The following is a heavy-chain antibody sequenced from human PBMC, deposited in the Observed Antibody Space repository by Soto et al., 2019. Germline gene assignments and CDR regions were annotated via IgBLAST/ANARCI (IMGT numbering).Heavy chain of an antibody. Sequence: GGSLRLSCAASGFTFSSYGMHWVRQAPGKGLEWVAVIWYDGSNKYYADSVKGRFTISRDNSKNTLYLQMNSLRAEDTAVYYCARDRKAARPVWAFDAFDIWGQGTMVTVSS. CDR3: ARDRKAARPVWAFDAFDI. V-gene: IGHV3-33*01. J-gene: IGHJ3*02. CDR2: IWYDGSNK. D-gene: IGHD6-6*01. CDR1: GFTFSSYG.